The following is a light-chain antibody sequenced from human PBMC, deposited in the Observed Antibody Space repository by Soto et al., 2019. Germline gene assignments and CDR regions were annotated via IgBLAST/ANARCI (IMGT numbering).Light chain of an antibody. J-gene: IGKJ1*01. CDR3: QQYGSSPWT. V-gene: IGKV3-20*01. Sequence: EIVLTQSPGTLSLSPGERATLSCRASQSVSSSYLAWYQQKPGQAPRLLIYGASSRATGIPDRFSGSGSGTDFTLTISRLEPEDFTVYDCQQYGSSPWTFGQGTKVVIK. CDR2: GAS. CDR1: QSVSSSY.